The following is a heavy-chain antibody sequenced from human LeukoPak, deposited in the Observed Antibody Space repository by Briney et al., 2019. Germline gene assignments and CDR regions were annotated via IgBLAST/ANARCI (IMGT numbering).Heavy chain of an antibody. D-gene: IGHD1-26*01. CDR1: GFTFSSYA. V-gene: IGHV3-23*01. Sequence: QAGGSLRLSCAASGFTFSSYAMSWVRQAPGKGLEWVSAISGSGGSTYYADSVKGRFTISRDNSKNTLYLQMNSLRAEDTAVYYCAKDEWEPEYYFDYWGQGTLVTVSS. CDR3: AKDEWEPEYYFDY. J-gene: IGHJ4*02. CDR2: ISGSGGST.